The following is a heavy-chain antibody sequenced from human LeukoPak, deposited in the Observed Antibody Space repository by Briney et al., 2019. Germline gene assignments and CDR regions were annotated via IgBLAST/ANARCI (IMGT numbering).Heavy chain of an antibody. D-gene: IGHD3-3*01. CDR2: IYSGGRT. Sequence: PGGSLRLSCAASGFTFSSYAMSWVRQAPGKGLEWVSVIYSGGRTYYADSVKGRFTISRDNSKNILYLQMNSLRVEDTAVYYCARDSIFGVVIPSWGQGTLVTVSS. CDR1: GFTFSSYA. J-gene: IGHJ4*02. CDR3: ARDSIFGVVIPS. V-gene: IGHV3-23*03.